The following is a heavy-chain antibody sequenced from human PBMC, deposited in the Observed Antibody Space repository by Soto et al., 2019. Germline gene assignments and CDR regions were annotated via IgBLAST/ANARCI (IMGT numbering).Heavy chain of an antibody. Sequence: KTSEALSLTCTVSGGSISTYYWSWIRRPPGKGLEWIGYIYNSGSTHSNPSLQSRVTISVDTSKNQFSLKLSSVTAADTAIYYCARARITMVREVIKYNMDVWGQGTTVTVS. D-gene: IGHD3-10*01. CDR3: ARARITMVREVIKYNMDV. CDR2: IYNSGST. V-gene: IGHV4-59*01. J-gene: IGHJ6*02. CDR1: GGSISTYY.